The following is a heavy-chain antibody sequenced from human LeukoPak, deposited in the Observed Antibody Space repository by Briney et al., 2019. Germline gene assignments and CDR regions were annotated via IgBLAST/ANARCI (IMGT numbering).Heavy chain of an antibody. J-gene: IGHJ6*03. Sequence: SETLSLTCTVSGGSISSYYWSWIRQPPGKGLEWIGRIYTIGNTNYSPSLWRRATISVDASKNQFSLRLSSVTAADTAVYYCARADYSSTWSHDYYYMDVWGKGTTVTVSS. CDR1: GGSISSYY. D-gene: IGHD6-13*01. V-gene: IGHV4-4*09. CDR3: ARADYSSTWSHDYYYMDV. CDR2: IYTIGNT.